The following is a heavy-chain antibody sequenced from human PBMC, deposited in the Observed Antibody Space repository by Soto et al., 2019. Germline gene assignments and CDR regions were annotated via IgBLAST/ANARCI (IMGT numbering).Heavy chain of an antibody. D-gene: IGHD1-1*01. V-gene: IGHV3-74*01. J-gene: IGHJ4*02. CDR2: ISDDGSTA. CDR3: ARGPRVSSTGTGAY. Sequence: PGGSLRLSCSVSGFTFSAYWMHWVRQVPGKGLTWVSRISDDGSTATYADSVKGRFVISRDNAKNSLYLEMNTLRADDSGLYYCARGPRVSSTGTGAYWGRGTLVTAPQ. CDR1: GFTFSAYW.